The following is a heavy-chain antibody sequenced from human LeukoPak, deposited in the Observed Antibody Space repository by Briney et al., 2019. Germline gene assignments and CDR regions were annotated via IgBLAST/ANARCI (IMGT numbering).Heavy chain of an antibody. Sequence: SETLSLTCTVSGGPVNSSGYYWGWIRQPPGKGLEWIGSVYFTGSSYYSPSLKSRITLSVDTSKNQFSLRLSSVTAADTAVYFCVRHRYRRFGPWGQGILVTVSS. CDR1: GGPVNSSGYY. J-gene: IGHJ5*01. CDR2: VYFTGSS. V-gene: IGHV4-39*01. CDR3: VRHRYRRFGP. D-gene: IGHD2-2*02.